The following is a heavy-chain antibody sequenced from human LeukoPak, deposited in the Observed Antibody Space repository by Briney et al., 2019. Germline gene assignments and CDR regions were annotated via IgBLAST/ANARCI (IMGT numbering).Heavy chain of an antibody. CDR1: GFTFSSYG. V-gene: IGHV3-30*18. CDR2: ISYDGSNK. D-gene: IGHD3-3*01. J-gene: IGHJ6*02. Sequence: PGGSLRLSCAASGFTFSSYGMHWVRQAPGKGLEWVAVISYDGSNKYYADSVKGRFTISRDNSKNTPYLQMNSLRAEDTAVYYCAKERVDPGYYYNYYGMDVWGQGTTVTVSS. CDR3: AKERVDPGYYYNYYGMDV.